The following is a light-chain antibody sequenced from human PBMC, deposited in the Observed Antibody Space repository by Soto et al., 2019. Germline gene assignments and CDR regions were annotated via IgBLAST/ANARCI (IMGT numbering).Light chain of an antibody. CDR2: LNSDGSH. CDR1: SGHSSYA. J-gene: IGLJ3*02. Sequence: QLVLTQSPSASASLGASVKLTCTLSSGHSSYAIAWHQQQPEKGPRYLMKLNSDGSHSKGDGIPDRFSGSSSGAERYLTISSLQSEDEAYYYCQTWGTGTRGVFGGGTKLTVL. V-gene: IGLV4-69*01. CDR3: QTWGTGTRGV.